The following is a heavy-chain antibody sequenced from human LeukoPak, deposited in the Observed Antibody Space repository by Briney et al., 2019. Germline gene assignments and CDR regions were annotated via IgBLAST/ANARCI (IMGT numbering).Heavy chain of an antibody. J-gene: IGHJ4*02. D-gene: IGHD1-26*01. CDR1: GYTFTSYG. CDR3: ARRMGLTHFDS. CDR2: ISAYSGST. V-gene: IGHV1-18*01. Sequence: ASVTVSCKASGYTFTSYGISWVRQAPGQGLEWMGWISAYSGSTNYAQNLQGRVTMTTDTSTSTAYLELRSLRSDDTAVYFCARRMGLTHFDSWGQGTLVTVSS.